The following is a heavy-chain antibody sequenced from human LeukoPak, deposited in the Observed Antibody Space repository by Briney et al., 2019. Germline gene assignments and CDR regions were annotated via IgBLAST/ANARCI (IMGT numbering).Heavy chain of an antibody. V-gene: IGHV3-33*01. D-gene: IGHD2-2*01. CDR2: IWYDGSNK. CDR3: ACSTDIVVVPAAIGRRYYYYGMDV. J-gene: IGHJ6*02. CDR1: GFTFSSCG. Sequence: GGSLRLSCAASGFTFSSCGMHWVRQAPGKGLEWVAVIWYDGSNKYYADSVKGRFTISRDNSKNTLYLQMNSLRAEDTAVYYCACSTDIVVVPAAIGRRYYYYGMDVWGQGTTVTVSS.